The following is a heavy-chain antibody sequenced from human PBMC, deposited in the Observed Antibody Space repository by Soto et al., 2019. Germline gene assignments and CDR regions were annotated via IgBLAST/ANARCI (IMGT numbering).Heavy chain of an antibody. CDR1: GFNFGENT. CDR3: ARDGTEYYSESSDY. D-gene: IGHD4-4*01. CDR2: INWDSGET. V-gene: IGHV3-43*01. J-gene: IGHJ4*02. Sequence: PGGSLRLSCAASGFNFGENTLHWVRQAPGPGLEWVSFINWDSGETGYADSVRGRFTISRDNSKNSVYLQMNSLRPEDTAFYYCARDGTEYYSESSDYWGEGIPVTVSS.